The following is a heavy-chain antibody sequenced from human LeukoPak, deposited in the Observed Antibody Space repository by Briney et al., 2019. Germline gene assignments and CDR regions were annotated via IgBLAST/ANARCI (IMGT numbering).Heavy chain of an antibody. J-gene: IGHJ5*02. Sequence: SETLSLTCTVSGGSISSSSYYWGWIRQPPGKGLEWIGSIYYSGSTYYNPSLKSRVTISVDTSKNQFSLKLSSVTAADTAVYYCARHLYCSSTSCPNWFDPWGQGTLVTLSS. V-gene: IGHV4-39*01. D-gene: IGHD2-2*01. CDR1: GGSISSSSYY. CDR3: ARHLYCSSTSCPNWFDP. CDR2: IYYSGST.